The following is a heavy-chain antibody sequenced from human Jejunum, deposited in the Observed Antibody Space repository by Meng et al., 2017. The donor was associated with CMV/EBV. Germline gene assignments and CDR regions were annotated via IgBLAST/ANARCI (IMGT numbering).Heavy chain of an antibody. J-gene: IGHJ4*02. Sequence: VSGGSITRTAYYGGWIRQPPGKGLEWIGSISYSGTTYYNPSLKSRVTISLDTSKNHFSLKLTSVTAADTAVYYCASRSSGYYTPFDYWAQGTLVTVSS. CDR1: GGSITRTAYY. CDR3: ASRSSGYYTPFDY. CDR2: ISYSGTT. D-gene: IGHD3-3*01. V-gene: IGHV4-39*07.